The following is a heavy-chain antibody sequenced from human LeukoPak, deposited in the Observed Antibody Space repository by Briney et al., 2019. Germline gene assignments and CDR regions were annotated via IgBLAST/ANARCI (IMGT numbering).Heavy chain of an antibody. Sequence: ASVKVSCKASGYTFTSYGISWVRQAPGQGLEWMGWINPNSGGTNYAQKFQGRVTMTRDTSISTAYLELSRLRSDDTAVYYCARFYGGKSAANFDYWGQGTLVTVSS. J-gene: IGHJ4*02. CDR2: INPNSGGT. V-gene: IGHV1-2*02. CDR3: ARFYGGKSAANFDY. D-gene: IGHD4-23*01. CDR1: GYTFTSYG.